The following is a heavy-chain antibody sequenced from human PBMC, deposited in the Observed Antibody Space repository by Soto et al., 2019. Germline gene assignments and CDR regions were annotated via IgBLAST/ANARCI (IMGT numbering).Heavy chain of an antibody. CDR2: ISYDGSNK. V-gene: IGHV3-30-3*01. J-gene: IGHJ5*02. CDR3: ARDFGLSVWFGELNNFIPCFDP. D-gene: IGHD3-10*01. CDR1: GFTFSSYA. Sequence: GSLRLSCAASGFTFSSYAMHWVRQAPGKGLEWVAVISYDGSNKYYADSVKGRFTISRDNSNNTLYLQMNSLRAEDTGVYYCARDFGLSVWFGELNNFIPCFDPWGQGTLVTVSS.